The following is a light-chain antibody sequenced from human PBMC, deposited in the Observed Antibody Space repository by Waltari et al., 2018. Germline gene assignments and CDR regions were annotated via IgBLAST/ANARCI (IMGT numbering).Light chain of an antibody. CDR3: HQVNSFPAT. J-gene: IGKJ4*01. Sequence: DIQVTQSPSSLSASVGDRVTITCRTSQSISTSLNWYQQKPGKPPKLLIFAASALQSGSSSRFSGSGSQTDFTLTIRNLQPEDFATYYCHQVNSFPATFGGGTTVEIK. CDR1: QSISTS. V-gene: IGKV1-39*01. CDR2: AAS.